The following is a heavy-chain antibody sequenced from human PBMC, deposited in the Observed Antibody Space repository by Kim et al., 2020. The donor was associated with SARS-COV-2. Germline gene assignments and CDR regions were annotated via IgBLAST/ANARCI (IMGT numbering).Heavy chain of an antibody. CDR2: INHSGST. CDR1: GGSFSGYY. V-gene: IGHV4-34*01. Sequence: SETLSLTCAVYGGSFSGYYWSWIRQPPGKGLEWIGEINHSGSTNYNPSLKSRVTISVDTSKNQFSLKLSSVTAADTAVYYCARGRTGWWFDPWGQGTLVT. J-gene: IGHJ5*02. CDR3: ARGRTGWWFDP.